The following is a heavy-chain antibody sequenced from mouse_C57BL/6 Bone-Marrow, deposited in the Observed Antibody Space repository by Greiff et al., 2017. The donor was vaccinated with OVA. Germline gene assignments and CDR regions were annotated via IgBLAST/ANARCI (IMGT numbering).Heavy chain of an antibody. J-gene: IGHJ3*01. CDR3: TTSTITTVVAPGFAY. Sequence: VQLQQSGAELVRPGASVKLSCTASGFNIKDDYMHWVKQRPEQGLEWIGWIDPENGDTEYASKFQGKATITADTSSNTAYLQLSSLTSEDTAVYYCTTSTITTVVAPGFAYWGQGTLVTVSA. CDR1: GFNIKDDY. V-gene: IGHV14-4*01. D-gene: IGHD1-1*01. CDR2: IDPENGDT.